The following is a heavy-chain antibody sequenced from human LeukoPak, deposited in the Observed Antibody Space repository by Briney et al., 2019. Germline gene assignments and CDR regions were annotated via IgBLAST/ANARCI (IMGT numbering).Heavy chain of an antibody. CDR2: IFGSGGST. CDR3: ARLVINPDY. Sequence: GGSLRLSCAASGFTFSSYAMYWVRQAPGKGLEWVSGIFGSGGSTHYADSVKGRFTISRDNSKNTVYLQMNSLRAEDTAVYYCARLVINPDYWGQGTLVTVSS. V-gene: IGHV3-23*01. J-gene: IGHJ4*02. CDR1: GFTFSSYA. D-gene: IGHD3-9*01.